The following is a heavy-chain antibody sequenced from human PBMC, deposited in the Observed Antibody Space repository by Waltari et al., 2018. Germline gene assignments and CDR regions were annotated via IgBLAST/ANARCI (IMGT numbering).Heavy chain of an antibody. CDR3: ARDPYGDPYYFDY. V-gene: IGHV4-38-2*02. CDR2: IYHSGST. D-gene: IGHD4-17*01. Sequence: QVQLQESGPGLVKPSETLSLTCAVSGYSLSSGYYWGWIRQPPGKGLEWIGSIYHSGSTYYNPSLKSRVTISVDTSKNQFSLKLSSVTAADTAVYYCARDPYGDPYYFDYWGQGTLVTVSS. J-gene: IGHJ4*02. CDR1: GYSLSSGYY.